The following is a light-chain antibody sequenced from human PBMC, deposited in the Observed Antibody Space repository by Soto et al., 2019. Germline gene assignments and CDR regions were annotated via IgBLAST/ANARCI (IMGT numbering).Light chain of an antibody. CDR3: SSYTSSSTLVV. Sequence: QSALTQPASVSGYPGQSITISCTGTSSDVGGYNYVSWYQQHPGKAPKLMIYDVSNRPSGVSNRFSGSKSGNTASLTISGLQAEDEADYYCSSYTSSSTLVVFGGGTKLPS. J-gene: IGLJ2*01. CDR1: SSDVGGYNY. V-gene: IGLV2-14*01. CDR2: DVS.